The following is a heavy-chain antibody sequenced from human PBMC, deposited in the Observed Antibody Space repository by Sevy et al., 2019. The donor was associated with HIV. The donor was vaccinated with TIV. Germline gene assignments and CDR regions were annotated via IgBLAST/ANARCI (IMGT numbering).Heavy chain of an antibody. CDR2: ISVYNGNT. CDR1: GYTFTTYG. V-gene: IGHV1-18*01. CDR3: ARIYPQGSGSYQNDY. D-gene: IGHD1-26*01. J-gene: IGHJ4*02. Sequence: ASVKVSCKASGYTFTTYGVTWVRQAPGQGLEWMGWISVYNGNTESERKFQGRVTMTTDTSTSTAYMELRSLRSDDTAVYYCARIYPQGSGSYQNDYWGQGTLVTVSS.